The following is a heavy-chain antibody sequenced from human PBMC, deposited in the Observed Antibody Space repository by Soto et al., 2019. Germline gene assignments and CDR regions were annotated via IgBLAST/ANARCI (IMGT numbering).Heavy chain of an antibody. J-gene: IGHJ4*02. CDR3: AKGSAASRPYFFDY. CDR2: ITGSGGDT. Sequence: PWGSLRLSCAASGFTFCNYAMSWVRQAPGKGLEWVSAITGSGGDTFHADSVQGRFSISRDNTKNTLYLQMNSLRAEDTALYYCAKGSAASRPYFFDYWGQGTLVTVSS. V-gene: IGHV3-23*01. D-gene: IGHD2-15*01. CDR1: GFTFCNYA.